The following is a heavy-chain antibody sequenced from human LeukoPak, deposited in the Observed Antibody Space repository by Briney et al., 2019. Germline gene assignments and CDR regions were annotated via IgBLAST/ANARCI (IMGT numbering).Heavy chain of an antibody. J-gene: IGHJ4*02. D-gene: IGHD3/OR15-3a*01. CDR3: AKLSMDSYYFDH. CDR1: GFTVSSTY. CDR2: LYNDGRT. Sequence: GGSPRLSCAASGFTVSSTYVSWVRQAPGKGLEWVSILYNDGRTFYAHSVKGRFTISRDNSKNTLYLQMNSLRAEDTAVYYCAKLSMDSYYFDHWGQGTLVTVSS. V-gene: IGHV3-53*01.